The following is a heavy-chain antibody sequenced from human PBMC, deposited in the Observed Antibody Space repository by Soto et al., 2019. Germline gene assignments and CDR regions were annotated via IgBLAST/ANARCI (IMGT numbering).Heavy chain of an antibody. Sequence: SVKVSCKASGGTLNNYAINWVRQAPGQGLEWMGGILPVSAPPDYAQKFQGRVSITADHSTSTVYMELSRLKSDDTAVYFCATDANYDVSNSFWGQGTLVTVSS. D-gene: IGHD3-3*01. J-gene: IGHJ4*02. V-gene: IGHV1-69*13. CDR1: GGTLNNYA. CDR2: ILPVSAPP. CDR3: ATDANYDVSNSF.